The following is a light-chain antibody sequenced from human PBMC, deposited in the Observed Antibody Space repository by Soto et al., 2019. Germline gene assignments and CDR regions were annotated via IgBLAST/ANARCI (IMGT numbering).Light chain of an antibody. CDR3: QQRSKRPLFT. J-gene: IGKJ3*01. CDR1: QSISTS. V-gene: IGKV3-11*01. CDR2: DAS. Sequence: EIVLTQSPATLSLSPGGRATLSCRASQSISTSLAWYQQKPGQAPRLLIYDASSRATGIPARFSGSGSGTDFTLTITSLEPEDFAVYFCQQRSKRPLFTFGPGTKVDIK.